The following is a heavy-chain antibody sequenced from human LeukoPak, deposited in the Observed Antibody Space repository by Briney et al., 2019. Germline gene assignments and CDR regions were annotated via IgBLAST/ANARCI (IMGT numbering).Heavy chain of an antibody. CDR3: AKGPYCSSTSCFYYFDY. CDR2: ISGSGSST. Sequence: GGSLRLSCAASGFTFSSYAMSWVRQAPGKGLEWVSAISGSGSSTYYADSVKGRFTISRDNSKNTLYLQMNSLRAEDTAVYYCAKGPYCSSTSCFYYFDYWGQGTLVTVSS. J-gene: IGHJ4*02. D-gene: IGHD2-2*01. CDR1: GFTFSSYA. V-gene: IGHV3-23*01.